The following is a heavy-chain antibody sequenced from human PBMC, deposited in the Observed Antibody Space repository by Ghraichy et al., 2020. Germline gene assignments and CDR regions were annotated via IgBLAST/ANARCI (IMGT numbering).Heavy chain of an antibody. CDR3: ARGRDYSWGH. Sequence: SDTLSLTCAVSGDSISSNNWWCWVRQPPGKGLEWIAEIYHSGYTNYNPSLKSRVTISLDKSENQFSLDLRSVTAADTAVYYCARGRDYSWGHWGQGTLVTVSS. CDR1: GDSISSNNW. CDR2: IYHSGYT. V-gene: IGHV4-4*02. J-gene: IGHJ4*02. D-gene: IGHD3-16*01.